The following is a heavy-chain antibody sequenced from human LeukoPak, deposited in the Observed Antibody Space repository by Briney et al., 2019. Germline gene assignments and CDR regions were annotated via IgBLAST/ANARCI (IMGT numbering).Heavy chain of an antibody. J-gene: IGHJ4*02. D-gene: IGHD2-15*01. CDR3: AKDARLSDDGYCSGGSCYTSYDY. V-gene: IGHV3-64D*06. CDR2: ISTTGGST. Sequence: PGGSLRLSCAASGFTFSSYAMHWVRQSPGKGPEYVSAISTTGGSTYYADSVKGRFTISRDNSKNTLYLQISSLTAEDTAVYYCAKDARLSDDGYCSGGSCYTSYDYWGQGTLVTVSS. CDR1: GFTFSSYA.